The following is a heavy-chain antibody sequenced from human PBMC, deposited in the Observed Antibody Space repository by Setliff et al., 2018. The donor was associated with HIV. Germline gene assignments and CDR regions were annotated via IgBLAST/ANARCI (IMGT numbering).Heavy chain of an antibody. CDR1: GGSISSYY. CDR2: IYTSGST. V-gene: IGHV4-4*07. CDR3: ARETRGYYDILTGLYYFDY. D-gene: IGHD3-9*01. Sequence: SETLSLTCTVSGGSISSYYWSWIRQPAGKGLEWIGRIYTSGSTNYNPSLKSRVTMSVDTSKNQFSLKLSSVTAADSAVYYCARETRGYYDILTGLYYFDYWGQGTLVTVSS. J-gene: IGHJ4*02.